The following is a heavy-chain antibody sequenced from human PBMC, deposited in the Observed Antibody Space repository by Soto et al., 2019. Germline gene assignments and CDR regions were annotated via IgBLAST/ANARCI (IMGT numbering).Heavy chain of an antibody. CDR1: GGTCSSYA. J-gene: IGHJ6*02. V-gene: IGHV1-18*01. Sequence: KASGGTCSSYAISWVRQAPGQGLEWMGWISAYNGNTNYAQKLQGRVTMTTDTSTSTAYMELRSLRSDDTAVYYCASSSPRYFDWSPLYYYGMDVWGQGTTVTVSS. CDR3: ASSSPRYFDWSPLYYYGMDV. D-gene: IGHD3-9*01. CDR2: ISAYNGNT.